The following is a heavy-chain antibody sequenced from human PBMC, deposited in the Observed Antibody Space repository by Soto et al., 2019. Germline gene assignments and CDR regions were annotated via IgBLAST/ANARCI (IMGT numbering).Heavy chain of an antibody. CDR2: IIPIFGTA. D-gene: IGHD2-21*02. CDR1: GWTFSIYA. J-gene: IGHJ6*02. CDR3: ARVPRICGRDSYGKRRYSSVMDV. Sequence: LLKGYCKALGWTFSIYASSCRRQKTVQGLERMVAIIPIFGTANYAQKFQGRVTITADESTSTAYMELSSLRSEDTAVYYCARVPRICGRDSYGKRRYSSVMDVWRQGTTVTVSS. V-gene: IGHV1-69*01.